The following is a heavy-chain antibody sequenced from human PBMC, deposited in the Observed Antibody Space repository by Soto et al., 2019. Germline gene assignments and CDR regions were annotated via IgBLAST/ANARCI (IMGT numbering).Heavy chain of an antibody. J-gene: IGHJ4*02. CDR3: PRLACGKCYTSSTQY. Sequence: PSETLSPTCTVSGGSIASTFYFWSWIRQPARRGLEWIWSIHSSGNAYDNPSLQSRVTRSMATSKHHFSLKLSSVTAAETALYFSPRLACGKCYTSSTQYWGQGSPVTVSS. D-gene: IGHD6-6*01. CDR1: GGSIASTFYF. CDR2: IHSSGNA. V-gene: IGHV4-39*02.